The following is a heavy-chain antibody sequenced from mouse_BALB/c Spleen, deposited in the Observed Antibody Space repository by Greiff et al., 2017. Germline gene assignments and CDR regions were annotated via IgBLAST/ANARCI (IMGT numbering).Heavy chain of an antibody. Sequence: EVKLMESGPGLVKPSQSLSLTCTVTGYSITSDYAWNWIRQFPGNKLEWMGYISYSGSTSYNPSLKSRISITRDTSKNQFFLQLNSVTTEDTATYYCARTGIYWYFDVWGAGTTVTVSS. V-gene: IGHV3-2*02. CDR3: ARTGIYWYFDV. CDR2: ISYSGST. D-gene: IGHD4-1*01. CDR1: GYSITSDYA. J-gene: IGHJ1*01.